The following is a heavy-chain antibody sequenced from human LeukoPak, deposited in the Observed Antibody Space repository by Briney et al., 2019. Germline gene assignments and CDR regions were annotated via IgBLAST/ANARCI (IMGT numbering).Heavy chain of an antibody. V-gene: IGHV3-30*02. CDR3: AKPLVLGELSTPSGY. CDR1: GFTFSNYW. CDR2: TRYDGSNK. Sequence: GGSLRLSCAASGFTFSNYWMHWVRQAPGKGLEWVAFTRYDGSNKYYADSVKGRFTISRDNSKNTLYLQMNSLRAEDTAVYYCAKPLVLGELSTPSGYWGQGTLVTVSS. D-gene: IGHD3-16*02. J-gene: IGHJ4*02.